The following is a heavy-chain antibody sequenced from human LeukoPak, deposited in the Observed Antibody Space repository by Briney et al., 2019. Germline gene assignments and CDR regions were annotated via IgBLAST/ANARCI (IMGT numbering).Heavy chain of an antibody. CDR1: GFTFSSYW. CDR3: AKDQEQWLAENWFDP. Sequence: GGSLRLSCAASGFTFSSYWMSRVRQAPGKGLEWVANIKQDGSEKYYVDSVKGRFTISRDNAKNSLYLQMNSLRAEDTAVYYCAKDQEQWLAENWFDPWGQGTLVTVSS. CDR2: IKQDGSEK. V-gene: IGHV3-7*03. J-gene: IGHJ5*02. D-gene: IGHD6-19*01.